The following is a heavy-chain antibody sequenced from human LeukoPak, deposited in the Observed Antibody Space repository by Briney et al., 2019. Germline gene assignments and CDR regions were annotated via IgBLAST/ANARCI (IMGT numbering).Heavy chain of an antibody. J-gene: IGHJ4*02. D-gene: IGHD3-16*01. CDR3: ARLSPKGGGGTFFDY. CDR2: IYYSGST. V-gene: IGHV4-59*12. Sequence: SETLSLTCTVSGGSISSYYWSWIRQPPGKGLEWIGYIYYSGSTHYNPSLQSRVTMSVDTSKNQFSLKLNSVTAADTAVYYCARLSPKGGGGTFFDYWGQGTLVTVSS. CDR1: GGSISSYY.